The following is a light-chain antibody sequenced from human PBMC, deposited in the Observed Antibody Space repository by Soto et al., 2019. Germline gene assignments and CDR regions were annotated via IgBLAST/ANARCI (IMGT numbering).Light chain of an antibody. CDR3: SSYAGSNTPYV. Sequence: QSVLTQPPSASGSPGQSVTTSCTGTSSDVGGYNYVSWYQHHPGNAPKLMIYEVNKRTSGVPDRFSGSKSGNTASLTVSGLQAEDEADYYCSSYAGSNTPYVFGTGTKVTV. V-gene: IGLV2-8*01. CDR1: SSDVGGYNY. CDR2: EVN. J-gene: IGLJ1*01.